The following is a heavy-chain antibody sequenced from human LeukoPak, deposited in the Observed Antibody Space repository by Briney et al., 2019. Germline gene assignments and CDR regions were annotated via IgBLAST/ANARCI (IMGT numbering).Heavy chain of an antibody. Sequence: GASVKVSCKASGYTFTSYYMHWVRQAPGQGLEWMGWISAYNGNTNYAQKLQGRVTMTTDTSTSTAYMELRSLRSDDTAVYYCARYGDHDTADWFDPWGQGTLVTVSS. CDR2: ISAYNGNT. D-gene: IGHD4-17*01. CDR3: ARYGDHDTADWFDP. J-gene: IGHJ5*02. CDR1: GYTFTSYY. V-gene: IGHV1-18*04.